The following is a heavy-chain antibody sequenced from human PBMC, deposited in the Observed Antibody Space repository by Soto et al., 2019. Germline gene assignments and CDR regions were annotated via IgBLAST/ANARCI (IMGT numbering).Heavy chain of an antibody. CDR3: ARGGIIGTTPDY. D-gene: IGHD1-7*01. J-gene: IGHJ4*02. V-gene: IGHV5-51*01. CDR2: IFPGDSDT. CDR1: GYTFGAYC. Sequence: ESLKISCQDPGYTFGAYCIGWVRQMRVKGLEWMGFIFPGDSDTRYRPSLQGQVTISVDRSINTAYLQWSSLKASDTAMYFCARGGIIGTTPDYWGQGTQVTVSS.